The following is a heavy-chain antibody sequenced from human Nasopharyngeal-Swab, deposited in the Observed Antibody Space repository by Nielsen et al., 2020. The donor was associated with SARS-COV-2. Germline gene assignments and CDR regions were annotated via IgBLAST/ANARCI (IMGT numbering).Heavy chain of an antibody. D-gene: IGHD6-6*01. CDR1: GGSFSGYY. CDR2: INHIGST. CDR3: ASIAAPVLYFDY. J-gene: IGHJ4*02. V-gene: IGHV4-34*01. Sequence: SETLSLTCAVYGGSFSGYYWSWIRQPPGKGLEWIGEINHIGSTNYNPSLKSLVTISVDTSKNQFSLKLSSVTAADTAVYYCASIAAPVLYFDYWGQGTLVTVSS.